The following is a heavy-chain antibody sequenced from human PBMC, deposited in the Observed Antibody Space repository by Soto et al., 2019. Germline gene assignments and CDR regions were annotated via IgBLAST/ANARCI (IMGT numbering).Heavy chain of an antibody. Sequence: EVQLLESGGGLVQPGGSLRLSCSASGFTFSSYAMGWVRQAPGKGLEWVSTISGSGGGTYYADSVKGRFTISRDNSKNTLYLQLTSLRAEDTAIYYCARVRIVADWDAFDILGQGTMVTVSS. CDR1: GFTFSSYA. CDR3: ARVRIVADWDAFDI. D-gene: IGHD3-9*01. CDR2: ISGSGGGT. J-gene: IGHJ3*02. V-gene: IGHV3-23*01.